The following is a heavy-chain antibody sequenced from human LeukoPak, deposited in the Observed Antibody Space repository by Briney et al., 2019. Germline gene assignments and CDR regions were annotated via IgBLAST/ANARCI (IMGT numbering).Heavy chain of an antibody. CDR1: GYTFTGYY. J-gene: IGHJ5*02. D-gene: IGHD2-21*02. V-gene: IGHV1-2*06. Sequence: GASVKVSCKASGYTFTGYYMHWVRQAPGQGLEWMGRINPNSGGTNYAQKFQGRVTMTRDTSISTAYMELSSLRSEDTAVYYCARGQYCGGDCFLGWFDPWGQGTLVTVSS. CDR3: ARGQYCGGDCFLGWFDP. CDR2: INPNSGGT.